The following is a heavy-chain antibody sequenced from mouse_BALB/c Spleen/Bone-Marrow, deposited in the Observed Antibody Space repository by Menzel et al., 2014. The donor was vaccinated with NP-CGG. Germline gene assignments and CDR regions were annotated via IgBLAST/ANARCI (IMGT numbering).Heavy chain of an antibody. CDR3: ARDHYGYYTMDY. CDR2: ISSGGSYT. D-gene: IGHD1-2*01. Sequence: DVMLVESGGGLVKPGGSLKHSCAASGFTFSSYAMSWVRQSPEKRLEWVAEISSGGSYTYYPDTVTGRFTISRDNAKNTLYLEMSSLRSEDTAMYYCARDHYGYYTMDYWGQGTSVTVSS. CDR1: GFTFSSYA. J-gene: IGHJ4*01. V-gene: IGHV5-9-4*01.